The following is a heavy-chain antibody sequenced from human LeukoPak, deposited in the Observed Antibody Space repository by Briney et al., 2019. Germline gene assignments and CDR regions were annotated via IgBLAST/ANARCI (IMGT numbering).Heavy chain of an antibody. CDR1: GFTFSTYS. CDR3: ARDSSMATRLWTPADY. Sequence: PGGSLRLSCAASGFTFSTYSMNWVRQAPGKGLEWVSSISSSSSYIYYADSVKGRFPISRDNARHSLYLQMNSLRAEHTSVYYCARDSSMATRLWTPADYWGRGTLVSVS. CDR2: ISSSSSYI. D-gene: IGHD6-6*01. V-gene: IGHV3-21*01. J-gene: IGHJ4*02.